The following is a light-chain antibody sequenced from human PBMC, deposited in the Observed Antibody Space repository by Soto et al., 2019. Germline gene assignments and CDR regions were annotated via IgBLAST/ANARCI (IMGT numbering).Light chain of an antibody. CDR2: SNN. CDR1: GSNIGRNT. V-gene: IGLV1-44*01. CDR3: SSWDDGLNGVV. J-gene: IGLJ2*01. Sequence: QSVLTQPPSASGTPGQTVTISCSGGGSNIGRNTVNWFQQLPGTAPKLLIYSNNHRPSGVPDRFSGSKSYTSASLAISGLQSEDEADYYCSSWDDGLNGVVFGGGTKLTVL.